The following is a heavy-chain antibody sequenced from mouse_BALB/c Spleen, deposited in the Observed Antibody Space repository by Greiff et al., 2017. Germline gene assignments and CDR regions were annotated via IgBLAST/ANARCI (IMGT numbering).Heavy chain of an antibody. D-gene: IGHD1-1*01. CDR3: ARRHYGSSGFAY. CDR2: IDPENGNT. Sequence: VQLQQSGAELVRPGASVKLSCKASGFNIKDYYMHWVKQRPEQGLEWIGWIDPENGNTIYDPKFQGKASITADTSSTTAYLQLSSLTSEDTAVYYCARRHYGSSGFAYWGQGTLVTVSA. V-gene: IGHV14-1*02. CDR1: GFNIKDYY. J-gene: IGHJ3*01.